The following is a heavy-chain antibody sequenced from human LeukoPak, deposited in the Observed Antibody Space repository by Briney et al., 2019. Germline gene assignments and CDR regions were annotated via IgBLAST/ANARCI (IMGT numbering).Heavy chain of an antibody. Sequence: GGSLRLSCAASGFTVSSYAMTWVRQAPGKGLQWISSISVSGDDTYYADSVKGRFTISRDNSKNTLYLQMNSLRAEDTAVYYCAKDGDKDIVVVPAALTIGVVDYWGQGTLVTVSS. V-gene: IGHV3-23*01. J-gene: IGHJ4*02. CDR2: ISVSGDDT. CDR3: AKDGDKDIVVVPAALTIGVVDY. CDR1: GFTVSSYA. D-gene: IGHD2-2*01.